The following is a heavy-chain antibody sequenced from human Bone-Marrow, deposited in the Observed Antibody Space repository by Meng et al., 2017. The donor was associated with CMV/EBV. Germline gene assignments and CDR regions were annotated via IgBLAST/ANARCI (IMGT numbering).Heavy chain of an antibody. J-gene: IGHJ4*02. Sequence: GESLKISCTGSGFTFGDYAMSWVRQAPGKGLEWVGFIRSKVYGGTIEYAASVKGRFIISRDDSKSIAYLQMNSLKTEDTAVYYCTRGRGATGYWGQGTLVTVYS. CDR3: TRGRGATGY. CDR2: IRSKVYGGTI. CDR1: GFTFGDYA. D-gene: IGHD1-26*01. V-gene: IGHV3-49*04.